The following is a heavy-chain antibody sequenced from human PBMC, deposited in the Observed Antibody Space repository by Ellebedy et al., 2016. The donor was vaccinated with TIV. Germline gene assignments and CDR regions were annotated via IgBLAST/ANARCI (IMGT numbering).Heavy chain of an antibody. V-gene: IGHV4-59*01. CDR2: VYYSGKT. J-gene: IGHJ2*01. CDR1: GASINSY. Sequence: MLGGSLRLSCTVSGASINSYWNWIRQPPGRGLEYIGYVYYSGKTNYSPSLKDRVTISLDTSKSQFSLNLNSVTAADTAVYYCARKSLSNWSFDLWGRGTLVTVSS. CDR3: ARKSLSNWSFDL.